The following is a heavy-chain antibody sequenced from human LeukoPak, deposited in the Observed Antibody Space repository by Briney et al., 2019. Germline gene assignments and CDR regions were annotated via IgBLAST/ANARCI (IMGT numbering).Heavy chain of an antibody. CDR2: INPNSGGT. V-gene: IGHV1-2*02. Sequence: GASVKVSCKASGYTFTSYGISWVRQAPGQGLEWMGWINPNSGGTNYAQKFQGRVAMTRDTSISTAYMELSRLRSDDTAVYCCAREKVDSAAFDIWGQGQWSPSLQ. CDR3: AREKVDSAAFDI. D-gene: IGHD3-22*01. J-gene: IGHJ3*02. CDR1: GYTFTSYG.